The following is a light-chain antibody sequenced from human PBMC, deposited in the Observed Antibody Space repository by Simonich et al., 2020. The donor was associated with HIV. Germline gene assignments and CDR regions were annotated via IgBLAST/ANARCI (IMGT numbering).Light chain of an antibody. J-gene: IGLJ2*01. CDR3: QSYDSSNQE. V-gene: IGLV6-57*03. Sequence: NFMLTQPHSVSESPGKTVTISCTRSSGSIASNYVQWYQQSPGSAPTTVIYEDNQRPSGVPDRFSGSIVSSSNSASLTISGLKTEDEADYYCQSYDSSNQEFGGGTKLTVL. CDR1: SGSIASNY. CDR2: EDN.